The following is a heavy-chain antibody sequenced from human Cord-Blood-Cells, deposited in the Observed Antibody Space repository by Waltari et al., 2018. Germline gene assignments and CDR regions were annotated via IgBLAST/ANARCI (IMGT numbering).Heavy chain of an antibody. CDR3: ARGGSIAARRRIDWYFDL. J-gene: IGHJ2*01. CDR1: GGSFSGYY. V-gene: IGHV4-34*01. D-gene: IGHD6-6*01. CDR2: INHSGST. Sequence: QVQLQQWGAGLLKPSETLSLTCAVHGGSFSGYYWRGIRQPPGKGLEWIGEINHSGSTNYNPSLKSRVTISVDTSKNQFSLKLSSVTAADTAVYYCARGGSIAARRRIDWYFDLWGRGTLVTVSS.